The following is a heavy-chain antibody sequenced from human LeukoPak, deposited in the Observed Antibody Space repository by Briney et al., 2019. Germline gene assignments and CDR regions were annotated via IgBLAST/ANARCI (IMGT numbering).Heavy chain of an antibody. D-gene: IGHD1-26*01. CDR3: ALYSGSYSLSGAFDF. V-gene: IGHV1-8*01. Sequence: GASVKVSCKASGYTFTNYSIDWVRQATGQGLEWMGWMNPNSGNTGYAQKFQGRVTMARNTSISTAYMELSSLRSEDTAVYYCALYSGSYSLSGAFDFWGQGTMVTVSS. J-gene: IGHJ3*01. CDR1: GYTFTNYS. CDR2: MNPNSGNT.